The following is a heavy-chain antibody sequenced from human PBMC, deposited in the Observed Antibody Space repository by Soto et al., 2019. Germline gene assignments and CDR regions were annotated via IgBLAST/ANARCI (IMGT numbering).Heavy chain of an antibody. D-gene: IGHD6-19*01. CDR3: AKSTGWYDAFDI. Sequence: EVQLLESGGGLVQPGGSLRLSCAASGFTFSSYAMSWVRQAPGKGLEWVSAISDSGGSPYYADSVKGRFTISRDNSKNTLYMQMNSLRAEDTAVYDCAKSTGWYDAFDIWGQGTMVTVSS. CDR1: GFTFSSYA. V-gene: IGHV3-23*01. J-gene: IGHJ3*02. CDR2: ISDSGGSP.